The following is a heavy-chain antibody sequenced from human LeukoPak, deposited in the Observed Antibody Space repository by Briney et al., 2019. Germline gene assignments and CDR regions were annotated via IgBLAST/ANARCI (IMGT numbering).Heavy chain of an antibody. Sequence: SETLSLTCTVSGDSISSYYWSWIRQPPGRGLEWIGYTYYSGSTNYNPSLKSRVTISVDTPKNQFSLKLSSVTAADTAVYYCARSRDYYDSSGYYSWWYFDLWGRGTLVTVSS. D-gene: IGHD3-22*01. CDR3: ARSRDYYDSSGYYSWWYFDL. CDR1: GDSISSYY. CDR2: TYYSGST. V-gene: IGHV4-59*01. J-gene: IGHJ2*01.